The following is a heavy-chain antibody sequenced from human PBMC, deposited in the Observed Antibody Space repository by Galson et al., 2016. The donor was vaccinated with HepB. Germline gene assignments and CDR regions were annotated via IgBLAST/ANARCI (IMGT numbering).Heavy chain of an antibody. CDR2: ISGRGTTT. CDR3: AKGDGVTLIFGYFHY. Sequence: SLRLSCAASGFTFGNFAMSWVRQAPGQGLQWVSGISGRGTTTYYADSVKGRFTISRDTSKNTVYLQMNSLRAEDTAVYYCAKGDGVTLIFGYFHYWGQGTLVTASS. D-gene: IGHD3-22*01. V-gene: IGHV3-23*01. CDR1: GFTFGNFA. J-gene: IGHJ4*02.